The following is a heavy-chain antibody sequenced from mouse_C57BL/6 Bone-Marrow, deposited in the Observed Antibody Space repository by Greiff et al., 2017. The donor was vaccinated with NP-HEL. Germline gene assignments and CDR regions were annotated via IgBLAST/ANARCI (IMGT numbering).Heavy chain of an antibody. D-gene: IGHD1-1*01. Sequence: QVQLQQPGAELVMPGASVKLSCKASGYTFTSYWMHWVTQRPGQGLEWIGEIDPSDSYTNYNQKFKGKSTLTVDKSSSTAYMQLSSLTSEDSAVYYCARSDYGSSYYAMDYWGQGTSVTVSS. CDR3: ARSDYGSSYYAMDY. CDR2: IDPSDSYT. V-gene: IGHV1-69*01. CDR1: GYTFTSYW. J-gene: IGHJ4*01.